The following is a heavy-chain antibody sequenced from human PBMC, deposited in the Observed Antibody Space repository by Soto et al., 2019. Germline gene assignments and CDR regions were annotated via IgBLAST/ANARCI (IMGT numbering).Heavy chain of an antibody. Sequence: EVQLLESGGGLVQPGGSLRLSCAASGFTFRSYAMSWVRQAPGKGLEWVSAIGVSGDTTYYVDSVKGRFTISRDNSKNTLYLQMGSLRAEETAVYYCAKVRRFGELRSLYWGQGTLVTVSS. D-gene: IGHD3-10*01. V-gene: IGHV3-23*01. CDR3: AKVRRFGELRSLY. CDR2: IGVSGDTT. J-gene: IGHJ4*02. CDR1: GFTFRSYA.